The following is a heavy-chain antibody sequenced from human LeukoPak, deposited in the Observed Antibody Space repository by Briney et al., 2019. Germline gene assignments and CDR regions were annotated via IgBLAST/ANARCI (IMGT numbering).Heavy chain of an antibody. V-gene: IGHV1-46*01. CDR2: INPSGGST. Sequence: GASVKVSCKASGYTFTRYYMYWVRQAPGQGLEWMGIINPSGGSTNYAQKFQGRVTMTTDTTTSTAYMELRSLRSDDTAVYYCARDYGDYDYYYYYYMDVWGKGTTVTISS. J-gene: IGHJ6*03. CDR1: GYTFTRYY. D-gene: IGHD4-17*01. CDR3: ARDYGDYDYYYYYYMDV.